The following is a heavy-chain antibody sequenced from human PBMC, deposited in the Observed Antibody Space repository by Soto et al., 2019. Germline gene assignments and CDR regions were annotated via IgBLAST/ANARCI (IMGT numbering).Heavy chain of an antibody. CDR3: ARASDIVVVVAATPFDAFDI. CDR2: INHSGST. V-gene: IGHV4-34*01. Sequence: SETLSLTCAVYGGSFSGYYWSWIRQPPGKGLEWIGEINHSGSTNYNPSLKSRVTISVDTSKNQFSLKLSSVTAADTAVYYCARASDIVVVVAATPFDAFDIWGQGTMVTVSS. D-gene: IGHD2-15*01. J-gene: IGHJ3*02. CDR1: GGSFSGYY.